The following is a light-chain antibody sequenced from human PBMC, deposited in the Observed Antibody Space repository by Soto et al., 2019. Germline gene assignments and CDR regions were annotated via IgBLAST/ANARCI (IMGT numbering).Light chain of an antibody. Sequence: LTQSPGTLSLSPGERATLSCRASQSVSSSYLAWYQQKPGQAPRLLIYGASSRATGIPDRFSGSGSGTDFTLTISRLEPEDFAVYYCQQYGSSPLTFGQGIKVEIK. V-gene: IGKV3-20*01. CDR2: GAS. CDR1: QSVSSSY. J-gene: IGKJ1*01. CDR3: QQYGSSPLT.